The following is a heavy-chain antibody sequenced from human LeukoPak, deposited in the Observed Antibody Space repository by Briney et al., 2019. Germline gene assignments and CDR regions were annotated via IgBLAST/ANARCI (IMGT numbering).Heavy chain of an antibody. CDR1: GFTFSEFE. J-gene: IGHJ4*02. Sequence: GGSLRLSCVASGFTFSEFEMNWVRQAPGKGLEWVSDISSGGTTIFYADSVKGRFTISRENARNSLYLQMNSLRDEDTAMYYCTRGLVLWGQGALVTVSS. D-gene: IGHD2/OR15-2a*01. V-gene: IGHV3-48*02. CDR3: TRGLVL. CDR2: ISSGGTTI.